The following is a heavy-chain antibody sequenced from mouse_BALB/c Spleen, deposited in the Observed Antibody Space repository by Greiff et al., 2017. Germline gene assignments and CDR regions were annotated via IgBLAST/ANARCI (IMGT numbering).Heavy chain of an antibody. CDR3: ARDYDGFAY. V-gene: IGHV14-3*02. CDR1: GFNIKDTY. D-gene: IGHD2-4*01. CDR2: IDPANGNT. Sequence: EVKLQESGAELVKPGASVKLSCTASGFNIKDTYMHWVKQRPEQGLEWIGRIDPANGNTKYDPKFQGKATITADTSSNTAYLQLSSLTSEDTAVYYCARDYDGFAYWGQGTLVTVSA. J-gene: IGHJ3*01.